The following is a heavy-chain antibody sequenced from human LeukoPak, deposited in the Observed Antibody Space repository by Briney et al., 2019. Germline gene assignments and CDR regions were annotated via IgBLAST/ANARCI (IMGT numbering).Heavy chain of an antibody. V-gene: IGHV3-30-3*01. J-gene: IGHJ3*02. CDR1: GFTFRSYA. Sequence: GRSLRLSCAASGFTFRSYAMHWVRQAPGKGLEWVAVISYDGSNKYFADSVKGRFTISRDNSKNTLYLQMNSLRAEDTAVYYCASLGIEDAFDIWGQGTMVTVSS. CDR2: ISYDGSNK. CDR3: ASLGIEDAFDI.